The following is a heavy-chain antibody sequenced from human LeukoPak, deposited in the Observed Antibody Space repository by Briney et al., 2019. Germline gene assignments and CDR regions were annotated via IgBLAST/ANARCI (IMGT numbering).Heavy chain of an antibody. CDR2: INSDGSST. V-gene: IGHV3-74*01. Sequence: PGGSLRLSCAASRFTFSSYWMHWVRQAPGRGLVWVSRINSDGSSTTYADSVKGRVTISRDNAKNTLYLQMNSLRVEDTAVYYCARTTGSKNAFDIWGQGTMVTVSS. CDR3: ARTTGSKNAFDI. CDR1: RFTFSSYW. J-gene: IGHJ3*02. D-gene: IGHD1-26*01.